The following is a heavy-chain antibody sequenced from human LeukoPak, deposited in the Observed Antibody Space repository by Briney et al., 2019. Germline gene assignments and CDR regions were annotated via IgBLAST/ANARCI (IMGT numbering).Heavy chain of an antibody. CDR2: INHSGST. CDR3: ARGAGYGSGSSTTPFDY. D-gene: IGHD3-10*01. V-gene: IGHV4-34*01. Sequence: SETLSLTCAVYGGSFSGYYWSWIRQPPGKGLEWIGEINHSGSTNYNPSLKNRVTISVDTSKNQFSLKLSSVTAADTAVYYCARGAGYGSGSSTTPFDYWGQGTLVTVSS. CDR1: GGSFSGYY. J-gene: IGHJ4*02.